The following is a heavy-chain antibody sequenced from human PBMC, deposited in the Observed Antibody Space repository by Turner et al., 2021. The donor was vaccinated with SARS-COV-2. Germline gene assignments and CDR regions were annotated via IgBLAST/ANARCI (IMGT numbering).Heavy chain of an antibody. Sequence: QVQLVQSGAEVKKPGASVKVSCKASGYSFTSSAMHWVRQAPGQRLEWMGWINAGNGNTNYAQKFQGRVTITRDTSASTAYMELSSLRSEDTDVYSCARDLGYCSSTSCPYYYYYGMDVLGQGTTVTVSS. CDR1: GYSFTSSA. J-gene: IGHJ6*02. D-gene: IGHD2-2*01. CDR3: ARDLGYCSSTSCPYYYYYGMDV. CDR2: INAGNGNT. V-gene: IGHV1-3*01.